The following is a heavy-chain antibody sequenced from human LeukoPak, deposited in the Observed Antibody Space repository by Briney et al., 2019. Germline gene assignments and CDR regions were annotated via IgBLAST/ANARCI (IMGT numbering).Heavy chain of an antibody. CDR1: GGSISSYY. J-gene: IGHJ6*02. D-gene: IGHD3-10*01. Sequence: PSETLSLTCTVSGGSISSYYWSWIRQPPGKGLEWIGYIYYSGSTNYNPSLKSRVTISVDTSKNQFSLKLSSVTAADTAVYYCARGPHGYYYGSGSHNRYYYYGMDVWGQGTTVTVSS. V-gene: IGHV4-59*01. CDR2: IYYSGST. CDR3: ARGPHGYYYGSGSHNRYYYYGMDV.